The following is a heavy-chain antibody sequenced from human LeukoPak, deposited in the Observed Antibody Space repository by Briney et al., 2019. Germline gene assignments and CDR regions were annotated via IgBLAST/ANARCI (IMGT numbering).Heavy chain of an antibody. CDR1: GYTFTSYG. V-gene: IGHV1-18*01. CDR2: ISAYNGNT. D-gene: IGHD2-21*02. CDR3: ARNKCGGDCYDYFDY. Sequence: ASVKVSCKASGYTFTSYGISWVRQAPGQGLEWMGWISAYNGNTNYAQKFQGRVTMTRDMSTSTVYMELSSLRSEDTAVYYCARNKCGGDCYDYFDYWGQGALVTVSS. J-gene: IGHJ4*02.